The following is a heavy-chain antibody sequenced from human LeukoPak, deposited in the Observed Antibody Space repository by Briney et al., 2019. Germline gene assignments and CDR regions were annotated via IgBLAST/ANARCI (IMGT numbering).Heavy chain of an antibody. D-gene: IGHD6-19*01. CDR2: INTNTGNP. CDR3: ATDLKKGDSGCFDY. V-gene: IGHV7-4-1*02. J-gene: IGHJ4*02. CDR1: GYTFTSSA. Sequence: ASVTASCKASGYTFTSSALNWVRQAPGQGLEWMGWINTNTGNPTYAQGFTGRFVFSLDTSVSTAYLHISSLEAEDTAIYYCATDLKKGDSGCFDYWGQGTLVTVSS.